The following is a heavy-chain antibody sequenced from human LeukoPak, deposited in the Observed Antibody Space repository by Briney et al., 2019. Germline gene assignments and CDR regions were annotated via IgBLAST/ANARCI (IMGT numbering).Heavy chain of an antibody. J-gene: IGHJ4*02. CDR3: ASPPLEWLKNY. CDR1: GFTFSSYG. V-gene: IGHV3-23*01. D-gene: IGHD3-3*01. Sequence: GGSLRLSCAASGFTFSSYGMSWVRQAPGKGLEWVSAISGSGGSTYYADSVKGRSTISRDNSKDTLYLQMNSLRAEDTAVYYCASPPLEWLKNYWGQGTLVTVSS. CDR2: ISGSGGST.